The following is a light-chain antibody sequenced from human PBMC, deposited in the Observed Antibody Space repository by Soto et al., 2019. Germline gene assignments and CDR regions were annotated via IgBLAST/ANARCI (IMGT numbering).Light chain of an antibody. CDR3: QQYGTSLWP. CDR1: QSVSSSH. J-gene: IGKJ1*01. CDR2: GAS. Sequence: EIVLTQSPGTLSLSPGERATLSCRASQSVSSSHLAWYQQKPGQAPSLLIYGASNRATGTPDRFSGSGSGTDFTVTISRLEPEDIAVYYCQQYGTSLWPFGQGTKVEIK. V-gene: IGKV3-20*01.